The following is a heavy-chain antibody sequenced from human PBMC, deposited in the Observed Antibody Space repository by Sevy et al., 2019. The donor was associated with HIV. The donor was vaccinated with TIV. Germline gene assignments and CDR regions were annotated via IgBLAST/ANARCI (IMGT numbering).Heavy chain of an antibody. V-gene: IGHV3-49*03. J-gene: IGHJ4*02. D-gene: IGHD3-22*01. CDR3: SPRNAYDKSG. Sequence: GGSLRLSCTGSGFVFDDYAMSWCRQAPGKGLEWLGFIRNKAFGGTAEYAASVKGRFTISRDYSKSIAYLEMNRLEIEDTAVYYCSPRNAYDKSGWGQGTLVTVSS. CDR2: IRNKAFGGTA. CDR1: GFVFDDYA.